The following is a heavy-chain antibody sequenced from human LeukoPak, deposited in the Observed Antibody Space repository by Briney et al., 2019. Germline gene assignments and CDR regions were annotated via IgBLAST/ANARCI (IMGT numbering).Heavy chain of an antibody. CDR1: GFTFSSYS. J-gene: IGHJ4*02. V-gene: IGHV3-21*01. D-gene: IGHD6-6*01. CDR3: TRDQRAARPNLDY. Sequence: GGSLRPSCAASGFTFSSYSINWVRQAPGKGLEWVSSISSTSTYIYYADSVKGRFTISRDNARNSVSLQMNSLRAEDTAVYYCTRDQRAARPNLDYWGQGTLVTVSS. CDR2: ISSTSTYI.